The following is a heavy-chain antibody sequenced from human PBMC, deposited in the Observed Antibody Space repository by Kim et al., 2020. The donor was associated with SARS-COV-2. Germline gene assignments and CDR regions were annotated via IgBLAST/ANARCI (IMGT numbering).Heavy chain of an antibody. J-gene: IGHJ4*02. D-gene: IGHD6-19*01. Sequence: SETLSLTCTVSGASISSSTYYWGWIRQPPGKGLEWIGSMHYSGRTYYNPSLKSRVTISVYTSKNQFSLRLSSVTAADTAVYYCASNDRSTSGWYNYWGQGTLVTVSS. CDR1: GASISSSTYY. CDR2: MHYSGRT. CDR3: ASNDRSTSGWYNY. V-gene: IGHV4-39*01.